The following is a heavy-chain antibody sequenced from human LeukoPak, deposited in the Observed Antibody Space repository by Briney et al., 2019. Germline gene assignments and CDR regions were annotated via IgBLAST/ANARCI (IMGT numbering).Heavy chain of an antibody. Sequence: SETLSLTCTVSGGSISGYYWSWIRQPPGKGLEWIGDIYYSGSTNYNPSLKSRVTISVDMSKNQFSLKLSSVTAADTAVYYCARHAHYYDSSGYFVYYFDYWGQGTLVTVSS. CDR2: IYYSGST. V-gene: IGHV4-59*08. J-gene: IGHJ4*02. CDR1: GGSISGYY. D-gene: IGHD3-22*01. CDR3: ARHAHYYDSSGYFVYYFDY.